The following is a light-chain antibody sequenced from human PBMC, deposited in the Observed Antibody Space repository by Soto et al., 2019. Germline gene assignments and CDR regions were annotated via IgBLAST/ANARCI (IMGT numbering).Light chain of an antibody. CDR1: SSDVGAYNY. CDR2: DVS. V-gene: IGLV2-14*01. Sequence: QSALTQPASVSGSPGQSITISCTGTSSDVGAYNYVSWYQQHPGKVPKLMIYDVSNRPSGVYHRFSGSKSGNTASLTISGLQAEDEADYYCSSYTSSSTVVFGGGTKVTVL. CDR3: SSYTSSSTVV. J-gene: IGLJ2*01.